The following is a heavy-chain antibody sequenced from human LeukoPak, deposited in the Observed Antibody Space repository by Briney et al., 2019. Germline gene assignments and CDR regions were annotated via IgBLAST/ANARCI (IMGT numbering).Heavy chain of an antibody. CDR3: ARDGEGGGYDY. V-gene: IGHV4-59*01. CDR1: GGSFSGYY. Sequence: SETLSLTCAVYGGSFSGYYWSWIRQPPGKGLEWIGYIYYSGSTNYNPSLKSRVTISVDTSKNQFSLKLSSVTAADTAVYYCARDGEGGGYDYWGQGTLVTVSS. CDR2: IYYSGST. J-gene: IGHJ4*02. D-gene: IGHD3-16*01.